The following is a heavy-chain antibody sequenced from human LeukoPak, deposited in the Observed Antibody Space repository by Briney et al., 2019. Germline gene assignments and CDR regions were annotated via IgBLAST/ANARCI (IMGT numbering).Heavy chain of an antibody. CDR1: GFTFSRYW. J-gene: IGHJ4*02. V-gene: IGHV3-74*01. Sequence: GGSLRLSCAASGFTFSRYWMHWVRQAPGKGLVWVSRMNTDGSRIDYADSVKGRFTISRDNAKNTLYLQMNSLGAEDTAVYYCARDTSSIVGPRFDYWGQGTLVTVSS. D-gene: IGHD1-26*01. CDR2: MNTDGSRI. CDR3: ARDTSSIVGPRFDY.